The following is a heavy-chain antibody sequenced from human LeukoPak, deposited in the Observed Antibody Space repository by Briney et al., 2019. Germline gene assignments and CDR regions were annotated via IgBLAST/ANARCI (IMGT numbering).Heavy chain of an antibody. CDR1: GFTFSSYW. V-gene: IGHV3-74*01. D-gene: IGHD3-22*01. Sequence: GGSLRLSCAASGFTFSSYWMHWVRQAPGKGLVWLSRINSDGSSTSYADSVKGRFTISRDNAKNTLYLQMNSLRAEDTAVYYCARGEVYYYDSSGYYYYYYYMDVWGKGTTVTVSS. CDR2: INSDGSST. J-gene: IGHJ6*03. CDR3: ARGEVYYYDSSGYYYYYYYMDV.